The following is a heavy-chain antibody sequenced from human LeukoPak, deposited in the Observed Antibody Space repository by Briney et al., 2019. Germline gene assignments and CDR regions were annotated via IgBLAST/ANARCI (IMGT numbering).Heavy chain of an antibody. J-gene: IGHJ5*02. V-gene: IGHV4-59*08. CDR2: IPYSGST. CDR3: ARLNSASSLGWFDP. D-gene: IGHD1-26*01. Sequence: SETLSLTCSVPGGSINTYYWNWIRQPPGKGLEWIGYIPYSGSTNYNPSLKSRVTISVDTSKNQFSLKLSSVAAADTAVYYCARLNSASSLGWFDPWGQGTLVTVSS. CDR1: GGSINTYY.